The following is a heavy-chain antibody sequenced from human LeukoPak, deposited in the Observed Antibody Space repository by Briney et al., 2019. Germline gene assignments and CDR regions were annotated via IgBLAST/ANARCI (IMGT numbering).Heavy chain of an antibody. CDR3: ARDVRAMGPSGYYYYGMDV. J-gene: IGHJ6*02. D-gene: IGHD5-18*01. V-gene: IGHV4-59*01. CDR1: GGSISSYY. Sequence: SETLSLTCTVSGGSISSYYWSWIRQPPGKGLEWIGYIYYSGSTNYNPPLKSRGTISVDTSKNQFSLKLSSVTAADTAVYYCARDVRAMGPSGYYYYGMDVWGQGTTVTVSS. CDR2: IYYSGST.